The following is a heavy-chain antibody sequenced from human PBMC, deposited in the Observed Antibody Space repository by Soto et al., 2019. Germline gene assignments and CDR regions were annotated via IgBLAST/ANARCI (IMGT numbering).Heavy chain of an antibody. CDR2: ISYDGSNK. J-gene: IGHJ6*02. D-gene: IGHD5-18*01. CDR1: GFTFSSYA. V-gene: IGHV3-30-3*01. CDR3: AREAKLWLNYYGMDV. Sequence: QVPLVESGGGVVQPGRSLRLSCAASGFTFSSYAMHWVRQAPGKGLEWVAVISYDGSNKYYADSVKGRFTISRDNSKNTLYLQMNSLRAEDTAVYYCAREAKLWLNYYGMDVWGQGTTVTVSS.